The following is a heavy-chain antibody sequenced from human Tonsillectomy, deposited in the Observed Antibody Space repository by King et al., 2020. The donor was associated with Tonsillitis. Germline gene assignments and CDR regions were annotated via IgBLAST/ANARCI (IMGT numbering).Heavy chain of an antibody. J-gene: IGHJ4*02. D-gene: IGHD3-3*01. CDR2: INHSGST. CDR1: SGSLSGYY. Sequence: VQLQQWGAGLLKPSETLSLTCAVSSGSLSGYYWTWIRQSPGKGLEWIGEINHSGSTNYNPSLKSRVTISIDSSKNQFSLRLTSMTAADTALYYCARGIRFLEWLASYFDYWGQGTLVTVSS. CDR3: ARGIRFLEWLASYFDY. V-gene: IGHV4-34*01.